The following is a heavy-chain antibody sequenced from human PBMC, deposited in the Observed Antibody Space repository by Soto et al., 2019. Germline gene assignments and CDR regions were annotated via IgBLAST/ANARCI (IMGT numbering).Heavy chain of an antibody. CDR2: INDDGSKR. CDR3: AKDVR. CDR1: GFTFSTHW. V-gene: IGHV3-7*05. Sequence: EVQLVESGGDLVQPGGSLRLSCAASGFTFSTHWMSWVRQAPGKGLEWVANINDDGSKRNYADSVRGRFTVSRDNAKNSLFLQMNGLRVEDTALYYCAKDVRWGQGTQVTVSS. J-gene: IGHJ4*02.